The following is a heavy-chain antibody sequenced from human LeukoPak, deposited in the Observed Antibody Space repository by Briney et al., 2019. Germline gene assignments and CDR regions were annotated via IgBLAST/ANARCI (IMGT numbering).Heavy chain of an antibody. V-gene: IGHV4-61*01. CDR2: MYYSGST. CDR1: GGSVSSGSYY. J-gene: IGHJ4*02. D-gene: IGHD5-18*01. CDR3: ARDIYGYSDY. Sequence: SETLSLTCTVSGGSVSSGSYYWSWIRQPPGKGLEWIANMYYSGSTNYNPSLKSRVTISVNTSKNQFSLRLSSVTAADTAVYYCARDIYGYSDYWGQGTLVIVSS.